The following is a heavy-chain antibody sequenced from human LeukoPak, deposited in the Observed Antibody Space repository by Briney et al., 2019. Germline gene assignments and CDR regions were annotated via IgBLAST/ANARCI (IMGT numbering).Heavy chain of an antibody. CDR3: ARSPVDTAMAYAFDI. Sequence: SETLSLTCAVYGGSFSGYYWSWIRQPPGKGLEWIGEINHSGGTNYNPSLKSRVTISVDTSKNQFSLKLSSVTAADTAVYYCARSPVDTAMAYAFDIWGQGTMVTVSS. CDR2: INHSGGT. J-gene: IGHJ3*02. CDR1: GGSFSGYY. D-gene: IGHD5-18*01. V-gene: IGHV4-34*01.